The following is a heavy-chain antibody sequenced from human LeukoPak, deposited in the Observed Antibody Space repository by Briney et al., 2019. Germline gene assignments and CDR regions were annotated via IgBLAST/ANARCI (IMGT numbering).Heavy chain of an antibody. CDR2: IIPIFGTA. J-gene: IGHJ3*02. CDR3: ATEAQYLDAFDI. D-gene: IGHD2-2*01. V-gene: IGHV1-69*05. Sequence: ASVKVSCKASGGTFSSYAISWVRQAPGQGLEWMGRIIPIFGTANYAQKFQGRVTITTDESTSTAYTELSSLRSEDTAVYYCATEAQYLDAFDIWGQGTMVTVSS. CDR1: GGTFSSYA.